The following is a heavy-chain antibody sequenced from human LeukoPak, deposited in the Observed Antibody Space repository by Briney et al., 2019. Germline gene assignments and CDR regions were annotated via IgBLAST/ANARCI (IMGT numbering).Heavy chain of an antibody. J-gene: IGHJ4*01. Sequence: GGSLRLSCAASGFTFDDYGMSWVRHAPGKGLEWVSGINWNGGSTVYADSVKGRFTISRDNSRNTLYLQMNSLRAEDTAVYYCAKDQGSGHGAYTWGTFDYWGPETLVTIFS. D-gene: IGHD3-16*01. CDR3: AKDQGSGHGAYTWGTFDY. V-gene: IGHV3-20*04. CDR1: GFTFDDYG. CDR2: INWNGGST.